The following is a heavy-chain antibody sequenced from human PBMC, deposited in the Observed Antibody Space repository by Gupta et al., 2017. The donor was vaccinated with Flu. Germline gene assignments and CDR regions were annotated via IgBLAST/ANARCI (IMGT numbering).Heavy chain of an antibody. D-gene: IGHD2-21*01. CDR1: GFTFSSYS. CDR3: ARAWGGDYWYFDL. J-gene: IGHJ2*01. Sequence: QLVESGRGLVKPGGSLRLSCAASGFTFSSYSLNWVRQAPGKGLEWVSSISSSSSYIYYADSVKGRFTISRDNAKNSLYLQMNSLRAEDTAVYYCARAWGGDYWYFDLWGRGTLVTVSS. V-gene: IGHV3-21*01. CDR2: ISSSSSYI.